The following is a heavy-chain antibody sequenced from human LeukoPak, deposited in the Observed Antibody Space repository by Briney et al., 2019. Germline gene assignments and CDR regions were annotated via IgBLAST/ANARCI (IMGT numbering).Heavy chain of an antibody. CDR3: ARSGSGYLRYYFDY. Sequence: SETLSLTCTVSGGSISSSSYYWGRIRQPPGKGLEWIGSMYSSGSTYYNPSLKSRVTISVDTSKNQFTLKLSSVTAADTAVYYCARSGSGYLRYYFDYWGQGTLVTVSS. CDR1: GGSISSSSYY. D-gene: IGHD5-12*01. CDR2: MYSSGST. J-gene: IGHJ4*02. V-gene: IGHV4-39*06.